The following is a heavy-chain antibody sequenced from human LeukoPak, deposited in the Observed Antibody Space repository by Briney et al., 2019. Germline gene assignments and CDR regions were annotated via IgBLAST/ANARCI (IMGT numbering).Heavy chain of an antibody. J-gene: IGHJ4*02. CDR3: VSQRRYSSGRRYIDY. Sequence: SETLSLTCTVSGGSISSSSYYWGWIRQPPGKGLEWIGSIYYSGSTYYNPSLKSRVTISVDTSKNQFSLKLSSVTAADTAVYYCVSQRRYSSGRRYIDYWGQGTLVPVSS. CDR1: GGSISSSSYY. D-gene: IGHD6-19*01. CDR2: IYYSGST. V-gene: IGHV4-39*01.